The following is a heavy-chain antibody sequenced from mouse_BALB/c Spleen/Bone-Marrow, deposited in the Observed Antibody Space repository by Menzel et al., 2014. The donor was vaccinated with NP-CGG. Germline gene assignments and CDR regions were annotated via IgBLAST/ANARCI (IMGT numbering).Heavy chain of an antibody. CDR1: GFTFSDCY. CDR2: ISDGGSYT. J-gene: IGHJ4*01. CDR3: ARGGNYGAMDY. D-gene: IGHD2-1*01. V-gene: IGHV5-4*02. Sequence: EVKLVESGGGLVKPGGSLKLSCAASGFTFSDCYMYWVRQTPEKRLEWVATISDGGSYTYYPDSVKGRFTISRDNAKNNLYLQMSSLKSEDTAMYYCARGGNYGAMDYWGQGTSVTVSS.